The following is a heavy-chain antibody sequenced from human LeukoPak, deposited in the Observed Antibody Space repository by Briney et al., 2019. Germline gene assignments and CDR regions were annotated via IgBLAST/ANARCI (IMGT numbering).Heavy chain of an antibody. J-gene: IGHJ4*02. CDR3: AKNMGSSWSQPIDY. CDR1: GFTFNSYW. D-gene: IGHD6-13*01. CDR2: IKRDGSEK. Sequence: GGSLRLSCAASGFTFNSYWMNWVRQAPGKGLEWVANIKRDGSEKYYVDSVKGRFTISRDNAKNSLDLQMNSLRVEDTAVYYCAKNMGSSWSQPIDYWGQGTLVTVSS. V-gene: IGHV3-7*03.